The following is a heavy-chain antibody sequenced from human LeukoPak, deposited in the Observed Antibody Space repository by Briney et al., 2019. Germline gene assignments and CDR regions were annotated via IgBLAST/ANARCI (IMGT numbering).Heavy chain of an antibody. CDR2: IDTDGKST. CDR3: VRDKDGYNF. J-gene: IGHJ4*02. Sequence: GGSLRLSCAASGFTFNTYFMHWVRQAPGKRLVWVSRIDTDGKSTTYADSVKGRFTISRDNAKNTLDLQMNSLRAEDTAVYYCVRDKDGYNFWGQGTLVSVSS. V-gene: IGHV3-74*01. D-gene: IGHD5-24*01. CDR1: GFTFNTYF.